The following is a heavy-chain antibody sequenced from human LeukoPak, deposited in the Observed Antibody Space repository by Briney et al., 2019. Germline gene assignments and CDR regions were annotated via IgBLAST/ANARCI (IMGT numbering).Heavy chain of an antibody. J-gene: IGHJ4*02. CDR1: GFTFSSYA. V-gene: IGHV3-23*01. CDR2: ISGSGGST. Sequence: PGGSLRLSCAASGFTFSSYAMSWVRQAPGKGLEWVSAISGSGGSTYYADSVKGRFTISRDNSKNTLYLQMNSLRAEDTAVYYCAKPQYCSGGSCYWFDYWGQGTLVTVSS. CDR3: AKPQYCSGGSCYWFDY. D-gene: IGHD2-15*01.